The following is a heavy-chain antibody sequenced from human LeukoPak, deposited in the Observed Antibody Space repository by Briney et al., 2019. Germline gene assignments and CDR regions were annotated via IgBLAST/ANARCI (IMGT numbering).Heavy chain of an antibody. V-gene: IGHV3-53*01. Sequence: GGSLRLSCAASGFTVSRNYMSWVRQAPGKGLEWVSVIYSGGSTYYADSVKGRFTISRDNSKNTLYLQMNSLRAEDTAVYYCARGQNYYDSIGYYHPFYDYWGQGTLVTVSS. J-gene: IGHJ4*02. CDR2: IYSGGST. CDR3: ARGQNYYDSIGYYHPFYDY. CDR1: GFTVSRNY. D-gene: IGHD3-22*01.